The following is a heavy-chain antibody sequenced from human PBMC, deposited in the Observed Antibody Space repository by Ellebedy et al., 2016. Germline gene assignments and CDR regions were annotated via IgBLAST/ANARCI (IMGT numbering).Heavy chain of an antibody. D-gene: IGHD4-17*01. CDR2: ISRTDDST. V-gene: IGHV3-23*01. Sequence: GGSLRLXXAVSGLPFSTFFMSWVRQAPGKGLQWVSGISRTDDSTYYADSVKGRFTISRDISKNTLYLQMNSLRAEDTAVYYCAKLTTDWGQGTLVTVSS. CDR3: AKLTTD. CDR1: GLPFSTFF. J-gene: IGHJ4*02.